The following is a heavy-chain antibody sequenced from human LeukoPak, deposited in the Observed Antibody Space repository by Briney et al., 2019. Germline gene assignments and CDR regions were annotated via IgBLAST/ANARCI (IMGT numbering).Heavy chain of an antibody. CDR2: IYYSGST. CDR3: ARSVVITLFDY. J-gene: IGHJ4*02. D-gene: IGHD3-22*01. V-gene: IGHV4-59*01. CDR1: AGSISSYY. Sequence: PSETLSLTCTVSAGSISSYYWGWIRQPPGKGLEWIGYIYYSGSTNYNPSLKSRVTISVDTSKNQFSLKLSSVTAADTAVYYCARSVVITLFDYWGQGTLVTVSS.